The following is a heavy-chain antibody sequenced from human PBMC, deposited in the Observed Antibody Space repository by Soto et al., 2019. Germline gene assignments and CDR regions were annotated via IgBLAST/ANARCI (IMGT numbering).Heavy chain of an antibody. CDR3: ARLGGGYSYAMDY. D-gene: IGHD5-18*01. CDR1: GGSISSSSYY. CDR2: MYYRGST. Sequence: QLQLQESGPGLVKPSETLSLTCTVSGGSISSSSYYWGWIRQPPGKGLEWIGSMYYRGSTYYNPSLKSRVTISVDTSKNQFSLKLSSVTAADTAVYYCARLGGGYSYAMDYWGQGTLVTVSS. J-gene: IGHJ4*02. V-gene: IGHV4-39*01.